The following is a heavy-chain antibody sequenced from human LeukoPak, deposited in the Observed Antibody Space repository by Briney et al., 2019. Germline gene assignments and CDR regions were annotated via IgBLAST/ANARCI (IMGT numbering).Heavy chain of an antibody. CDR2: ISAYNGNT. Sequence: ASVKVSCKASGYTFTSYGFTWVRQVPGQGLEWMGWISAYNGNTNYAQKLQGRVTMTTDTSTSTAYMELRSLRSDDTAVYYCARSDSSGRYGGYYYYYMDVWGKGTTVTVSS. J-gene: IGHJ6*03. V-gene: IGHV1-18*01. CDR3: ARSDSSGRYGGYYYYYMDV. CDR1: GYTFTSYG. D-gene: IGHD6-19*01.